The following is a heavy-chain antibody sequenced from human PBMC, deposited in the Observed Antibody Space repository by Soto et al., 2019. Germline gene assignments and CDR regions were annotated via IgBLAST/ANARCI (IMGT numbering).Heavy chain of an antibody. CDR2: ISYDGSNK. CDR1: GFTFSNYG. Sequence: QVQLVESGGGVVQPGRSLRLSCTASGFTFSNYGIHWVRQAPGKGLEWVAVISYDGSNKYFAISVKGRFTISRDNSKNTVSLQMNSLRAEDTAVYYCAKDRGGSGSFDYWGQGTLVTVSS. CDR3: AKDRGGSGSFDY. V-gene: IGHV3-30*18. J-gene: IGHJ4*02. D-gene: IGHD3-10*01.